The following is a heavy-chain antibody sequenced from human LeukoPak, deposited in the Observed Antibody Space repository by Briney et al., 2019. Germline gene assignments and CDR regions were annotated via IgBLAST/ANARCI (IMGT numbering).Heavy chain of an antibody. CDR2: ISYDGSNT. V-gene: IGHV3-30*18. CDR3: AKDPGYCSSTSCYLRNYYYGMDV. CDR1: GFTFSSYG. D-gene: IGHD2-2*01. Sequence: GRSLRLSCAASGFTFSSYGMHWVRQAPGKGLGWVAVISYDGSNTYYADSVKGRFTISRDNSKDTLYLQMNSLRAEDTAVYYCAKDPGYCSSTSCYLRNYYYGMDVWGQGTTVTVSS. J-gene: IGHJ6*02.